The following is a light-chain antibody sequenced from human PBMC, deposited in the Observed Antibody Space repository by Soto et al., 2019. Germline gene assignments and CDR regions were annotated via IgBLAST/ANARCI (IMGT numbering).Light chain of an antibody. CDR2: AAS. CDR1: QGISSY. J-gene: IGKJ1*01. Sequence: AIRMTRSPSSFSASTGARVTITCRASQGISSYLAWYQQKPGKAPKLLIYAASTLQSGVPSRFSGSGSGTDFTLTISCLQSEDFATYYCQQYYSYPRTFGQGTKVEIK. CDR3: QQYYSYPRT. V-gene: IGKV1-8*01.